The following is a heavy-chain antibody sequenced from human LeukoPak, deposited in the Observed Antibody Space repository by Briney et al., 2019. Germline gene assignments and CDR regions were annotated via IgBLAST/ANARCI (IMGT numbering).Heavy chain of an antibody. D-gene: IGHD3-22*01. CDR1: GSTFSSYD. J-gene: IGHJ4*02. Sequence: GGSLRLSCAASGSTFSSYDMHWVRQATGKGLEWVSAIGTAGDTYYPGSVKGRFTISRDNSKNTLFLQMNSLRAEDTAVYYCAKLPMYYDSSGLGYWGQGTLVTVSS. CDR3: AKLPMYYDSSGLGY. V-gene: IGHV3-13*04. CDR2: IGTAGDT.